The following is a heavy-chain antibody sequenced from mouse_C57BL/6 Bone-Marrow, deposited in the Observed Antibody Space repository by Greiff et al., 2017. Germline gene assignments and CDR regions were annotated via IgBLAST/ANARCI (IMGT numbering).Heavy chain of an antibody. Sequence: QVQLKQSGAELARPGASVKMSCKASGYTFTSYTMHWVKQRPGQGLEWIGYINPSSGYTKYNQKFKDKATLTADESSSTAYMQLSSLTSEDSAVYYCAITTAFDYWGQGTTLTVSS. CDR3: AITTAFDY. V-gene: IGHV1-4*01. J-gene: IGHJ2*01. CDR2: INPSSGYT. CDR1: GYTFTSYT. D-gene: IGHD1-2*01.